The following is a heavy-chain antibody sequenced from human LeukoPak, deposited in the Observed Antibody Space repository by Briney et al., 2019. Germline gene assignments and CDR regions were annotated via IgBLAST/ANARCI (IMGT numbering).Heavy chain of an antibody. D-gene: IGHD6-19*01. CDR2: ISPSSGYI. CDR1: GFTFSSYT. V-gene: IGHV3-21*06. CDR3: ARWTVETYFDY. Sequence: GGSLRLSCAASGFTFSSYTMNWVRQAPGKGLEWVSSISPSSGYIYYADSVKGRFTISRDNAQNLLYLQMNSLRDDDTAVYYCARWTVETYFDYWGQGTLVTVSS. J-gene: IGHJ4*02.